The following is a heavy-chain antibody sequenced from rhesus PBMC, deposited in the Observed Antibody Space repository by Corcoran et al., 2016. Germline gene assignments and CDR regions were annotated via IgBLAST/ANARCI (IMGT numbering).Heavy chain of an antibody. J-gene: IGHJ4*01. V-gene: IGHV4-169*02. CDR2: IYGSGSST. CDR1: GGSISSSY. Sequence: QLQLQESGPGLVKPSETLSVTCAVSGGSISSSYWSWIRKAPGKGLEWIGYIYGSGSSTNYNPSLKRRVTLSVDTSKNQISLKLSSVTAADTAVYYCASAGNWNYGGFDYWGQGVLVTVSS. CDR3: ASAGNWNYGGFDY. D-gene: IGHD1-26*01.